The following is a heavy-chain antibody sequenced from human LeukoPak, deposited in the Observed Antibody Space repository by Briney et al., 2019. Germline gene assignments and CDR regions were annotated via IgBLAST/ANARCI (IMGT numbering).Heavy chain of an antibody. CDR1: GGSISSGDYY. J-gene: IGHJ4*02. D-gene: IGHD5-12*01. CDR3: ARHEEYSGYRLGFDY. V-gene: IGHV4-30-4*08. CDR2: IYYSGST. Sequence: PSETLSLTCTVSGGSISSGDYYWSWIRQPPGKGLEWIGYIYYSGSTYYNPSLKSRVTISVDTSKNQFSLKLSSVTAADTAVYYCARHEEYSGYRLGFDYWGQGTLVTVSS.